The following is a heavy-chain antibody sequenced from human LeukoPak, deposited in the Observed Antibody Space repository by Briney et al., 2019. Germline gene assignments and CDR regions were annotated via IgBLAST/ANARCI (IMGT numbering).Heavy chain of an antibody. Sequence: GGSLSLSCVASGFTLSTYWMTWVRQAPGKGVEWVANTKTDGSEKYYVDSVKGRFTITRDNAKKLLYLQMNGLRVEDTAVYYCARDRGSSGRLGRFDNWGQGTLVTVSP. CDR3: ARDRGSSGRLGRFDN. J-gene: IGHJ4*02. V-gene: IGHV3-7*01. CDR1: GFTLSTYW. D-gene: IGHD6-19*01. CDR2: TKTDGSEK.